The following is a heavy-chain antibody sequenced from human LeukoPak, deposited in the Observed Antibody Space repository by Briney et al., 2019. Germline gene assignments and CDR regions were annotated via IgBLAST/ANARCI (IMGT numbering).Heavy chain of an antibody. CDR2: ISWNSGSI. V-gene: IGHV3-9*01. CDR3: AKDPDSSGYYSFFDY. J-gene: IGHJ4*02. Sequence: GGSLRLSCAASGFTFDDYAMHWVRQAPGKGLEWVSGISWNSGSIGYADSVKGRFTISRDNAKNSLYLQMNSLGAEDTALYYCAKDPDSSGYYSFFDYWGQGTLVTVSS. D-gene: IGHD3-22*01. CDR1: GFTFDDYA.